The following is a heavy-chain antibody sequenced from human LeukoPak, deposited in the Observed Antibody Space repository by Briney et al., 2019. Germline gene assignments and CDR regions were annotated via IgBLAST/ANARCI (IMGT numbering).Heavy chain of an antibody. CDR1: GFTFSSYA. Sequence: GGSLRLSCAASGFTFSSYAMHWVRQAPGKGLEYVSAISRNGGSTYYANSVKGRFTISRDNSKNTLFLQMGSLRSDDTAVYYCARGGDAFDIWGQGTMVTVPS. CDR2: ISRNGGST. V-gene: IGHV3-64*01. D-gene: IGHD3-16*01. CDR3: ARGGDAFDI. J-gene: IGHJ3*02.